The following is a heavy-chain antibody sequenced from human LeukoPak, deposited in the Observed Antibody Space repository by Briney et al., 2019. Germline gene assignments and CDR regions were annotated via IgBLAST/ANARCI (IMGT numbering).Heavy chain of an antibody. D-gene: IGHD2-2*01. Sequence: SETLSLTCTVSGGSISSGDYYWSWIRQPPGKGLEWIGYIYYSGSTYYNPSLKSRVTISVDTSKNQFSLKLSSVTAADTAVYYCARENYSDIVVVPAAMWWACFDPWGQGTLVTVSS. CDR3: ARENYSDIVVVPAAMWWACFDP. J-gene: IGHJ5*02. CDR2: IYYSGST. V-gene: IGHV4-30-4*01. CDR1: GGSISSGDYY.